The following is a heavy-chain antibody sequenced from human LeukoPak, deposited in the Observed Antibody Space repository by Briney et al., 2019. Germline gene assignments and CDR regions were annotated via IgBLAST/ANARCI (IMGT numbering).Heavy chain of an antibody. CDR2: IYYSGST. D-gene: IGHD4-17*01. V-gene: IGHV4-59*01. CDR3: ARGGTYGDYAFDY. J-gene: IGHJ4*02. CDR1: NGSISSYY. Sequence: SETLSLTCTVSNGSISSYYWSWIRQPPGKGLEWIGYIYYSGSTNYNPSLKSRVTISVDTSKNQFSLKLSSVTAADTAVYYCARGGTYGDYAFDYWGQGTLVTVSS.